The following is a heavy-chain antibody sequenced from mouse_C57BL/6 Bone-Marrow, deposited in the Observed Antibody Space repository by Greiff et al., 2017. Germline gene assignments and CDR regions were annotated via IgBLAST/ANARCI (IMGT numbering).Heavy chain of an antibody. J-gene: IGHJ1*01. V-gene: IGHV5-9*01. D-gene: IGHD6-1*01. CDR3: ARRGAAGCLDV. Sequence: DVHLVESGGGLVKPGGSLKLSCAASGFTFSSYTMSWVRQTPEKRLEWVATISGGGGNTYYPDSVKGEYTISRNNAKNTLYLQMSSLRSEDTALYSCARRGAAGCLDVGGGGTTVTVSS. CDR2: ISGGGGNT. CDR1: GFTFSSYT.